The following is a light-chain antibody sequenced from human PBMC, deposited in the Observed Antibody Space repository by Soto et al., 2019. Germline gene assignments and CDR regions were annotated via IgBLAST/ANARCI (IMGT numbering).Light chain of an antibody. Sequence: EIVLTQSPGTLSLSPGERATLSCRASQSVSSSFLAWYQQKPGQAPRLLIYGASSRATGIPDRFSGSGSGRDFTLTISRQEPEDFAVYYCQLYGSSSLFTFGPGTKVDIK. CDR1: QSVSSSF. V-gene: IGKV3-20*01. CDR3: QLYGSSSLFT. CDR2: GAS. J-gene: IGKJ3*01.